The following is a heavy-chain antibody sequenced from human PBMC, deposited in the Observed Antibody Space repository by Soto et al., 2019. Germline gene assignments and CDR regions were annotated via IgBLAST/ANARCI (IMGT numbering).Heavy chain of an antibody. CDR1: GGSISSGGYY. J-gene: IGHJ3*02. Sequence: QVQLQESGPGLVKPSQTLSLTCTVSGGSISSGGYYWSWIRQHPGKGLEWIGYIYYSGSTYYNPSLKSRVNISVETSKNQFSLKLGSVTGADTAVYYCARDQGRPSSIAARDDAFDIWGQGTMVTVSS. CDR2: IYYSGST. CDR3: ARDQGRPSSIAARDDAFDI. D-gene: IGHD6-6*01. V-gene: IGHV4-31*03.